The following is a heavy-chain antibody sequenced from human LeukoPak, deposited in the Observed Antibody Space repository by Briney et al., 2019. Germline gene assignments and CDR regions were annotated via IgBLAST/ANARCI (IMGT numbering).Heavy chain of an antibody. CDR1: GGSISRYY. CDR2: IYNSGST. J-gene: IGHJ4*02. V-gene: IGHV4-59*01. Sequence: PSETLSLTCTVSGGSISRYYWRWIRQAPGKGLEGIGYIYNSGSTNYNPSLRSRVTISVDTYKKQFSLKLSSLTAADTAVYYCATSSHDLLDTDYWGQGTLVTVSS. CDR3: ATSSHDLLDTDY. D-gene: IGHD3-22*01.